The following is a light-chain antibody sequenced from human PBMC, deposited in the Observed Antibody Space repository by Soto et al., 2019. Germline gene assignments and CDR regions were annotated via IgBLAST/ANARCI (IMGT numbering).Light chain of an antibody. Sequence: DIVMTQSPDSLAVSLGERATTNCKSSQSVLYNSNNKNYLAWYQQKPGQPPKLLIYWASTRESGVPDRFSGSGSGTDFTLTISSLQAEDVAVYYCQQYHSNPLTFGGGTKVEIK. J-gene: IGKJ4*01. CDR1: QSVLYNSNNKNY. V-gene: IGKV4-1*01. CDR2: WAS. CDR3: QQYHSNPLT.